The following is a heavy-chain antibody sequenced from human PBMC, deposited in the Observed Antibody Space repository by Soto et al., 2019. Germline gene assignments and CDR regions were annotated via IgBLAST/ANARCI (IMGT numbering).Heavy chain of an antibody. CDR3: ARDLYGLDV. J-gene: IGHJ6*02. CDR2: ISRPDSSK. CDR1: GFSFSDYD. V-gene: IGHV3-11*01. Sequence: QVQLVESGGGLVKPGGSLRLSCAATGFSFSDYDMTWIRQAPGQGLEWLSYISRPDSSKYYAGSVKGRFTISVDSAKRSVYLQMNSLRADDTAVYYCARDLYGLDVWGQGTTVIVSS.